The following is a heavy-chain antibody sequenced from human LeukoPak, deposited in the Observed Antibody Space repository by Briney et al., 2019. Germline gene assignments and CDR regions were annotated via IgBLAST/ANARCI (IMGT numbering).Heavy chain of an antibody. Sequence: GGSLRLSCAASGFTFSSYAMHWVRQAPGKGLEWVAGISYDGRNKYYADSVKGRFTISRDNSKNTLYLQMNSLRAEDTAVYYCARGMVRGVILSYYYYYGMDVWGQGTTVTVSS. J-gene: IGHJ6*01. V-gene: IGHV3-30*04. CDR1: GFTFSSYA. CDR2: ISYDGRNK. CDR3: ARGMVRGVILSYYYYYGMDV. D-gene: IGHD3-10*01.